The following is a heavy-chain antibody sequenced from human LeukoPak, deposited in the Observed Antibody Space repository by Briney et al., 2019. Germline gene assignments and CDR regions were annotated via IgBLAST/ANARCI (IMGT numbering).Heavy chain of an antibody. CDR1: GFTFSSYE. V-gene: IGHV3-48*03. J-gene: IGHJ4*02. Sequence: GGSLRLSCAASGFTFSSYEMNWVRQAPGKGLEWVSYISSSGSTIYYADSVKGRFTISRDNAKNSLYLQMNSLRAEDTAVYYCARDRGSGGSCLFGYWGQGTLVTVSS. D-gene: IGHD2-15*01. CDR2: ISSSGSTI. CDR3: ARDRGSGGSCLFGY.